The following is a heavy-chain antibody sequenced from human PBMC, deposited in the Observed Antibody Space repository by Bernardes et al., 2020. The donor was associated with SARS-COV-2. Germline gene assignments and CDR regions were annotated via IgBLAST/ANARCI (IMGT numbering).Heavy chain of an antibody. Sequence: GGSLRLSCAASGFTFSSYWMSWVRQAPGKGLEWVANIKGDGSQISSVDSVRGRFTISRDNARNLLYLQMNSLRAEDTAVYYCAKDSLVGYDFWSGYLNWFDPWGQGTLVTVSS. CDR3: AKDSLVGYDFWSGYLNWFDP. V-gene: IGHV3-7*01. CDR2: IKGDGSQI. J-gene: IGHJ5*02. CDR1: GFTFSSYW. D-gene: IGHD3-3*01.